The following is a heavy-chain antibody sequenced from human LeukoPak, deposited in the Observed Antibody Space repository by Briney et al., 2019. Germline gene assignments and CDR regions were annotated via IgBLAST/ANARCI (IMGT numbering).Heavy chain of an antibody. V-gene: IGHV4-31*03. Sequence: PSETLSLTCTVSGGSISTAGHYWSWIRQHPGKGLEWIGYIHHSGSTYYNASLKSRVTISVDTSENQFSLNLSSVTAADTAVYYCARVLNYYDNSGSYYYFDYWGQGTQVTVSS. D-gene: IGHD3-22*01. CDR3: ARVLNYYDNSGSYYYFDY. CDR1: GGSISTAGHY. CDR2: IHHSGST. J-gene: IGHJ4*02.